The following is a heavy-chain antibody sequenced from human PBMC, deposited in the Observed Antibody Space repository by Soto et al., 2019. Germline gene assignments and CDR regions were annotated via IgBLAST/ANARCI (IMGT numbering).Heavy chain of an antibody. Sequence: SGPTLVNPTQTLTLTCTFSGFSLSTSGVGVGWIRQPPGKALEWLALIYWNDDKRYSPSLKSRLTITKDTSKNQVVLTMTNMDPVDTATYYCAHYYDSSGYYYVGDFDYWGQGTLVTVSS. D-gene: IGHD3-22*01. V-gene: IGHV2-5*01. CDR1: GFSLSTSGVG. CDR2: IYWNDDK. J-gene: IGHJ4*02. CDR3: AHYYDSSGYYYVGDFDY.